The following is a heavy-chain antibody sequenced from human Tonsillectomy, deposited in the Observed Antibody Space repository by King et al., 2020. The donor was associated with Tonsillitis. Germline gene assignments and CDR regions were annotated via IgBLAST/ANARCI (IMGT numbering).Heavy chain of an antibody. D-gene: IGHD2-15*01. V-gene: IGHV3-23*04. J-gene: IGHJ6*02. CDR1: GFTFSSYA. CDR3: AKGVVVPPTRYFYYGMDV. CDR2: ISGSGGST. Sequence: VQLVESGGGLVQPGGSLRLSCAASGFTFSSYAMIWVRQAPGKGLECVSGISGSGGSTYYADSVKGRFTISRDSSKNTLYLQMNSLRAEDTAVYYCAKGVVVPPTRYFYYGMDVWGQGTTVTVSS.